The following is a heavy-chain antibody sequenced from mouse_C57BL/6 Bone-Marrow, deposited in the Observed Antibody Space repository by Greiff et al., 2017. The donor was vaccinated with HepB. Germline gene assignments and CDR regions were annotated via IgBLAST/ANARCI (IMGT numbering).Heavy chain of an antibody. CDR3: ARITTVLFDY. J-gene: IGHJ2*01. CDR2: IHPNSGST. Sequence: VQLQQPGAELVKPGASVKLSCKASGYTFTSYLMHWVKQRPGQGLEWIGMIHPNSGSTNYNEKFKSKATLTVDKSSSTAYMQLSSLTSEDSAVYYCARITTVLFDYWGQGTTLTVSS. CDR1: GYTFTSYL. D-gene: IGHD1-1*01. V-gene: IGHV1-64*01.